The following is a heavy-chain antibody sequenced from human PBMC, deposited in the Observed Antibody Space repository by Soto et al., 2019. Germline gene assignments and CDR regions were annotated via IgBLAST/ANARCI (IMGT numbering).Heavy chain of an antibody. Sequence: QVQLQESGPGLVKPSETLSLTCTVSGGSISGGVHSWSWIRQPPGKGLAWIGHIFDSGSTYYNPSLKSRLTISVDTSKNQFSLRLSSVTAADTAVYYCAREIMPLLNDWYFDLWVRGTLVTVSS. J-gene: IGHJ2*01. CDR3: AREIMPLLNDWYFDL. CDR1: GGSISGGVHS. CDR2: IFDSGST. D-gene: IGHD3-16*01. V-gene: IGHV4-30-4*01.